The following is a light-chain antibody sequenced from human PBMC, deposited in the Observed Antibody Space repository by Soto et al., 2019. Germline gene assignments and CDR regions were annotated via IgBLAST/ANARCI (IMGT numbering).Light chain of an antibody. CDR1: QSVSSNY. Sequence: EIVLTQSPGTLSLSPGERATLSCRASQSVSSNYLAWYQQKPGQAPRLLIYGASSRATGIPDRFSGSGSGTEFTLTINRLEPEDFEVYYCQQYGSSPCTFGQGTKLEIK. V-gene: IGKV3-20*01. CDR2: GAS. J-gene: IGKJ2*02. CDR3: QQYGSSPCT.